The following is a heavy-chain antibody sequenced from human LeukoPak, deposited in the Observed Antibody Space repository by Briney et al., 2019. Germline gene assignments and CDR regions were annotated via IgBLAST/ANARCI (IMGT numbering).Heavy chain of an antibody. CDR3: AHSAAITNDY. CDR2: IYWNDDN. CDR1: GFSLSTSGVG. D-gene: IGHD6-25*01. Sequence: SGPTLVNPTQTLTLTCTFSGFSLSTSGVGVGWIRQRPGKALEWLALIYWNDDNRYRPSLNSRLTITTYTSQNHVLLTETTVEPVHTATYYCAHSAAITNDYWGEGTLLTVPS. V-gene: IGHV2-5*01. J-gene: IGHJ4*02.